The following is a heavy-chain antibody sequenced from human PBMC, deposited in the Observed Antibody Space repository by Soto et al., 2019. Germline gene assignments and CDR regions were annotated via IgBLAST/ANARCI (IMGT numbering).Heavy chain of an antibody. CDR1: GYTFTSYG. V-gene: IGHV1-18*01. Sequence: GASVKVSCKASGYTFTSYGISCVRQAPGQELEWMGWISAYNGNTNYAQKLQGRVTMTTDTSTSTAYMELRSLRSDDTAVYYCARSTSRDYYYYYMDVWGKGTTVTVSS. CDR2: ISAYNGNT. CDR3: ARSTSRDYYYYYMDV. D-gene: IGHD2-2*01. J-gene: IGHJ6*03.